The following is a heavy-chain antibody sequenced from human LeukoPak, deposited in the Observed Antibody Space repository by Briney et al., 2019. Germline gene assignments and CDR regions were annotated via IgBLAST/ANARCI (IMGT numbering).Heavy chain of an antibody. CDR3: ARDPDNRGHDYDWFDP. CDR1: GFTFSSYG. V-gene: IGHV3-30*03. J-gene: IGHJ5*02. D-gene: IGHD5-12*01. Sequence: GGSLRLSCAASGFTFSSYGMHWVRQAPGKGLEWMAVISYDGSNKYYADSVKGRFTISRDNSKNTLYLQMNSLRAEDTAVYYCARDPDNRGHDYDWFDPWGQGTLVTVSS. CDR2: ISYDGSNK.